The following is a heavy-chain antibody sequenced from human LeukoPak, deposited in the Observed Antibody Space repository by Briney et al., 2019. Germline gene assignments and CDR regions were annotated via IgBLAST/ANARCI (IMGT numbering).Heavy chain of an antibody. CDR2: ISSSSSCI. J-gene: IGHJ4*02. CDR1: GFTFSSYS. Sequence: GGSLRLSCAASGFTFSSYSMNWVRQAPGKGLEWVSSISSSSSCIYYADSVKGRFTISRDNAKNSLYLQMNSLRAEDTAVYYCARDLRVPAAAGALDYWGQGTLVTVSS. CDR3: ARDLRVPAAAGALDY. V-gene: IGHV3-21*01. D-gene: IGHD2-2*01.